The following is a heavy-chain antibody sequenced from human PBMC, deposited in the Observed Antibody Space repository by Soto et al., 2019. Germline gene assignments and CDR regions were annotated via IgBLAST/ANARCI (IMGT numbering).Heavy chain of an antibody. Sequence: PSETLSLTCAVSGDSISSGGFSWSWIRQSPGKGLELIGYIYYSGSTYYNPSLKSRVTISVDRSKNEFSLRLSSVTAADTAVYYCARATFIRKGYYDATYYYYFGYCGQLTLVPVSS. CDR2: IYYSGST. CDR3: ARATFIRKGYYDATYYYYFGY. D-gene: IGHD3-22*01. J-gene: IGHJ4*02. CDR1: GDSISSGGFS. V-gene: IGHV4-30-2*06.